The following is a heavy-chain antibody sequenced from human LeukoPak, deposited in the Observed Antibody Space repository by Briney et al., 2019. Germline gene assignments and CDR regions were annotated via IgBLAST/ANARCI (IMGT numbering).Heavy chain of an antibody. Sequence: PSETLSLTCTVSGGSISSYYWSWIRQPPGKGLEWIGDIYYSGSTNYNPSLKSRVTISVDTSKNQFSLKLSSVTAADTAVYYCARGAKKTTPYFDYWGQGTLVTVSS. D-gene: IGHD1-14*01. J-gene: IGHJ4*02. CDR3: ARGAKKTTPYFDY. V-gene: IGHV4-59*01. CDR1: GGSISSYY. CDR2: IYYSGST.